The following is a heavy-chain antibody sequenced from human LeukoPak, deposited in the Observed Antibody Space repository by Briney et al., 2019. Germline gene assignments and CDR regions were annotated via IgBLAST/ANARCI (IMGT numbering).Heavy chain of an antibody. Sequence: ASVKVSCKASGYTFTSYGISWARQAPGQGLEWMGWISAYNGNANYAQKLQGRVTMTTDTSTSTAYMELRSLRSDDTAVYYCARETSNVDAFDIWGQGTMVTVSS. CDR1: GYTFTSYG. D-gene: IGHD4-11*01. J-gene: IGHJ3*02. V-gene: IGHV1-18*01. CDR2: ISAYNGNA. CDR3: ARETSNVDAFDI.